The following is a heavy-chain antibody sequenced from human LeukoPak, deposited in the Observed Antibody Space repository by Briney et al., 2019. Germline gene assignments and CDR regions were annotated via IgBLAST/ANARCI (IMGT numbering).Heavy chain of an antibody. V-gene: IGHV3-74*01. J-gene: IGHJ6*02. D-gene: IGHD2/OR15-2a*01. Sequence: RGSLRLSCVASEFTFSSRWMHWVRQAPGKGLVWVSIINTDGSTTRYADFVEGRFTISRDNARNTLYLEMNSLRVEDTAVYFCARDISRTMDVWGQGTTVTV. CDR3: ARDISRTMDV. CDR1: EFTFSSRW. CDR2: INTDGSTT.